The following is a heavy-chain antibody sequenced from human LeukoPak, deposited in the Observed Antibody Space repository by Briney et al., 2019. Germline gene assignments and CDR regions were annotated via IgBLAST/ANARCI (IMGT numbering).Heavy chain of an antibody. D-gene: IGHD6-19*01. CDR1: GDSISSSNW. J-gene: IGHJ4*02. CDR3: ARSQWRNYFNS. Sequence: PSDTLSLTCDVSGDSISSSNWCSWIRQSPGKRLEWIGYIFHSGSIHYNPSLKSRFTLSVDTSRNQFSLKLGSVTAEDTAVYYFARSQWRNYFNSWGQGTLVTVSS. CDR2: IFHSGSI. V-gene: IGHV4-28*05.